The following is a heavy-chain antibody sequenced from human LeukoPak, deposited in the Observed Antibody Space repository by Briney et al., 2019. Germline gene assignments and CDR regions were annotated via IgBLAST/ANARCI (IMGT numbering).Heavy chain of an antibody. CDR3: ASRTGGVAAAGTDYYYYMDV. Sequence: ASVKVSCKASGYTFTSYYMHWVRQAPGQGLEWMGIINPSGGSTSYAQKFQGRVTMTRDMSTSTVYMELSSLRSEDTAVYYCASRTGGVAAAGTDYYYYMDVWGKGTTVTVSS. CDR2: INPSGGST. CDR1: GYTFTSYY. D-gene: IGHD6-13*01. V-gene: IGHV1-46*01. J-gene: IGHJ6*03.